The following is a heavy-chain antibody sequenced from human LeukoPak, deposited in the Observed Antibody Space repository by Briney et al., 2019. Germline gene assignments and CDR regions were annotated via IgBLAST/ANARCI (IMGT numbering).Heavy chain of an antibody. CDR1: GYTFSSYG. V-gene: IGHV1-18*01. CDR2: ISAYNGNT. D-gene: IGHD6-13*01. Sequence: ASVKVSCKASGYTFSSYGVNWLRQAPGQGLEWMGWISAYNGNTNYAQKFQGRVTMTTDTSTSTAYMELRSLRSDDTAVYYCAVAAAGNWGQGTLVTVSS. CDR3: AVAAAGN. J-gene: IGHJ4*02.